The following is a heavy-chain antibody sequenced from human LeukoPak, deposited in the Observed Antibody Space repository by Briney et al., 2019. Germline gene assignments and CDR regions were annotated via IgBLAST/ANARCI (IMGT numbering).Heavy chain of an antibody. CDR3: ASIGGYCSSTSCRPDFDY. Sequence: ASVKVSCKASGYTFTGYDIHWVRQAPGQGLEWMGWINPNSGGTNYAQKFQGRVTMTRDTSINTVYMELSRLRSDDTAVYYCASIGGYCSSTSCRPDFDYWGQGTLVTVSS. CDR1: GYTFTGYD. CDR2: INPNSGGT. V-gene: IGHV1-2*02. D-gene: IGHD2-2*01. J-gene: IGHJ4*02.